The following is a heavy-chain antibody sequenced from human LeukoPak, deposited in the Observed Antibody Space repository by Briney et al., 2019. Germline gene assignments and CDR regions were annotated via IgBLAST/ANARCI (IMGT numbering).Heavy chain of an antibody. Sequence: SETLSLTCAVYGGSFSGYYWSWIRQPPGKGLEWIGEINHSGSTNYNPSLKSRVTISVDTSKNQFSLKLSSVTAADTAVYYCARGLAYYYGRGFDYWGQGTLVTVSS. J-gene: IGHJ4*02. D-gene: IGHD3-10*02. V-gene: IGHV4-34*01. CDR3: ARGLAYYYGRGFDY. CDR1: GGSFSGYY. CDR2: INHSGST.